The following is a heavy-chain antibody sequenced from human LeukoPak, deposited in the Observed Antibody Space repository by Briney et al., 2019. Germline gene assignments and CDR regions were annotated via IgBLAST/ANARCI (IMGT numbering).Heavy chain of an antibody. CDR1: GYTFSSYG. Sequence: ASVKVSCKASGYTFSSYGISWVRQAPGQGLEWMGWISPYKGDTNYARKVQGRVALTTDTSTSTAYMELRSLRSDDTAVYYCARRYCSSTSCQKRPDWFDPWGQGTLVTVSS. J-gene: IGHJ5*02. CDR2: ISPYKGDT. V-gene: IGHV1-18*01. CDR3: ARRYCSSTSCQKRPDWFDP. D-gene: IGHD2-2*01.